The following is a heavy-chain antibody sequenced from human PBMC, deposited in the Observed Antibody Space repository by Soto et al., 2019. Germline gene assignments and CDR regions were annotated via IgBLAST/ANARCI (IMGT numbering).Heavy chain of an antibody. CDR3: ARGDSFDY. CDR1: GGSISSYY. CDR2: IYYSGST. D-gene: IGHD2-21*02. J-gene: IGHJ4*02. Sequence: SETLSLTCTVSGGSISSYYWSWIRQPPGKGLEWIGYIYYSGSTNYNPSLKSRVTISVDTSKNQFSLKLSSVTAADTAVYYCARGDSFDYWGQGTLVTVSS. V-gene: IGHV4-59*01.